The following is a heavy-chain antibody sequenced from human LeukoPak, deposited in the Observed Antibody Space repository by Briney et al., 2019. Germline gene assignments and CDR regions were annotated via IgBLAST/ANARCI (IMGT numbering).Heavy chain of an antibody. V-gene: IGHV4-59*01. CDR2: IYNSGST. J-gene: IGHJ4*02. CDR3: ARARELFYFDY. Sequence: SETLSLTCTVSGGSISGYYWSWIRQPPEKGLEWIGYIYNSGSTSYNPSLKSRVTISVDTSKNQFSLKLSSVTAADTAVYYCARARELFYFDYWGQGTLVTVSS. D-gene: IGHD3-10*01. CDR1: GGSISGYY.